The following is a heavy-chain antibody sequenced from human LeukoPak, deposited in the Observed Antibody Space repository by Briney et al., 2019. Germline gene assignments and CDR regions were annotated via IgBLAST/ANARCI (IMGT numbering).Heavy chain of an antibody. J-gene: IGHJ6*03. CDR3: ARALPYYYYMDV. V-gene: IGHV4-59*01. CDR1: GGSISSYY. CDR2: IYYSGST. Sequence: SETLSLTCTVSGGSISSYYWSWIRQPPGKGLEWIGYIYYSGSTNYNPSLKSRVTISVDTSKNQFSLKLSSVTAADTAAYYCARALPYYYYMDVWGKGTTVTVSS.